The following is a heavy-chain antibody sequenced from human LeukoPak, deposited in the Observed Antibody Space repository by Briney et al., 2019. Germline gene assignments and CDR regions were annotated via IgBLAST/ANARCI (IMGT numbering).Heavy chain of an antibody. V-gene: IGHV1-24*01. D-gene: IGHD3-3*01. J-gene: IGHJ4*02. CDR1: GYTLTELS. CDR2: FDPEDGET. CDR3: ATYDFWSGYYTH. Sequence: ASVKVSCKVSGYTLTELSMHWVRQAPGKGLGWMGGFDPEDGETIYAQKFQGRVTMTEDTSTDTAYMELSSLRSEDTAVYYCATYDFWSGYYTHWGQGTLVTVSS.